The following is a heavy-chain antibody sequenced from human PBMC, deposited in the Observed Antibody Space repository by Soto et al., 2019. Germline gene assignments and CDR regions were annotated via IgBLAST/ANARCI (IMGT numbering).Heavy chain of an antibody. CDR1: GFTFSSYG. CDR3: PKYGSGCSFDS. V-gene: IGHV3-30*18. Sequence: QVQLVESGGGVVQPGRSLRLSYAASGFTFSSYGMHWVRQAPGKGLEWVAVISYDGSNKYYADSVKGRFTISRDNSKNTLYLQMNSLRAEDTAVYYCPKYGSGCSFDSWGQGTLVTVSS. D-gene: IGHD3-10*01. CDR2: ISYDGSNK. J-gene: IGHJ4*02.